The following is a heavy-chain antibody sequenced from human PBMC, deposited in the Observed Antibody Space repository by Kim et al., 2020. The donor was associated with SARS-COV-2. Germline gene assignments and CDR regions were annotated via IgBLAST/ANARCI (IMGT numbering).Heavy chain of an antibody. CDR1: GGSISSSSYY. J-gene: IGHJ3*02. Sequence: SETLSLTCTVSGGSISSSSYYWGWIRQPPGKGLEWIGSIYYSGSTYYNPSLKSRVTISVDTSKNQFSLKLSSVTAADTAVYYCARRKKLGGGAFDIWGQGTMVTVSS. CDR2: IYYSGST. V-gene: IGHV4-39*01. D-gene: IGHD6-6*01. CDR3: ARRKKLGGGAFDI.